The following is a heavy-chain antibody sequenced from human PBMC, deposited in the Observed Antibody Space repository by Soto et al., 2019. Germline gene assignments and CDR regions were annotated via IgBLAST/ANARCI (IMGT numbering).Heavy chain of an antibody. D-gene: IGHD3-16*01. CDR2: IDPSDSYT. Sequence: GKGLEWMGRIDPSDSYTNYSPSFQGHVTISADKSISTAYLQWSSLKASDTAMYYCARADFTRSPHSGMEVLLKGTTDIV. J-gene: IGHJ6*04. CDR3: ARADFTRSPHSGMEV. V-gene: IGHV5-10-1*01.